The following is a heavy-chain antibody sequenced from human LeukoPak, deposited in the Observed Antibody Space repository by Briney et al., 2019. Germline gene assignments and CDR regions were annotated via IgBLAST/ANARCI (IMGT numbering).Heavy chain of an antibody. CDR2: INWKGSST. J-gene: IGHJ4*02. V-gene: IGHV3-20*04. CDR3: ARDVDYANPRHDY. CDR1: GFTFDDYG. Sequence: RSGGSLRLSCAASGFTFDDYGMSWVRQAPGKGLEWVSGINWKGSSTGYADSVKGRFTISRDNAKNSLYLQMNSLRAEDTAVYYCARDVDYANPRHDYWGQGTLVTVSS. D-gene: IGHD4/OR15-4a*01.